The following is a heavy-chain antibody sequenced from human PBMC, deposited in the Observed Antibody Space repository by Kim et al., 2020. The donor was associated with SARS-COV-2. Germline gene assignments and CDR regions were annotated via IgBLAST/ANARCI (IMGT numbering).Heavy chain of an antibody. J-gene: IGHJ5*02. D-gene: IGHD3-22*01. CDR1: GFTFSSYA. CDR3: ARDRNDYYDSRNNWFDP. V-gene: IGHV3-30*04. CDR2: ISYDGSNK. Sequence: GGSLRLSCAASGFTFSSYAMHWVRQAPGKGLEWVAVISYDGSNKYYADSVKGRFTISRDNSKNTLYLQMNSLRAEDTAVYYCARDRNDYYDSRNNWFDPWGQGTLVTVSS.